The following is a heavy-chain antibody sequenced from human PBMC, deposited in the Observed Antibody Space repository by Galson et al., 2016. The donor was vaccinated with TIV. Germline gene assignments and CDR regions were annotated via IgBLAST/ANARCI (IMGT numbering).Heavy chain of an antibody. J-gene: IGHJ6*02. CDR1: GFTFSNFA. Sequence: SLRLSCAASGFTFSNFAMHWVRQAPGKGLEWVSSISATGGSTYYADSVKGRFTTSRDNSKDQLYLQMNSLRAEDTAVYYCAKTIAVFGVLINYVYYGMDVWGHGTTVSVSS. CDR2: ISATGGST. V-gene: IGHV3-23*01. D-gene: IGHD3-3*01. CDR3: AKTIAVFGVLINYVYYGMDV.